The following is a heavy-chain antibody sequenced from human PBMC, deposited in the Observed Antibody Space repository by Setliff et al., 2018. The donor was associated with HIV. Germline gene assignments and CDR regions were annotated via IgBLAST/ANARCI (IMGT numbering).Heavy chain of an antibody. D-gene: IGHD1-26*01. V-gene: IGHV3-21*01. CDR3: ARGGLGGNYGDDGFDI. Sequence: ETLSLTCTVSGGSISSSSYYWGWIRQAPGKGLEWVSSITRSGLEMFYADSIRDRLTISRDNARSTLSLQVNSLRVEDTAVYYCARGGLGGNYGDDGFDIWGQGTMVTVSS. CDR1: GGSISSSS. CDR2: ITRSGLEM. J-gene: IGHJ3*02.